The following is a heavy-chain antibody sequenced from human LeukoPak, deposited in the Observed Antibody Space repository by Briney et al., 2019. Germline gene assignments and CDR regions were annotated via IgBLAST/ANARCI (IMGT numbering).Heavy chain of an antibody. CDR3: ARRGIAAAGTPPAGIDY. J-gene: IGHJ4*02. D-gene: IGHD6-13*01. CDR1: GYTFTGYY. CDR2: INPNSGGT. Sequence: GASVKVSCEASGYTFTGYYMHWVRQAPGQGLEWMGRINPNSGGTNYAQKFQGRVTMTRDTSISTAYMELSRLRSDDTAVYYCARRGIAAAGTPPAGIDYWGQGTLVTVSS. V-gene: IGHV1-2*06.